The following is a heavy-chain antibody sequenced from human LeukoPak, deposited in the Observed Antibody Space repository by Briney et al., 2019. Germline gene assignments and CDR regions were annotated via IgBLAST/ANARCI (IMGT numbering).Heavy chain of an antibody. V-gene: IGHV3-30-3*01. CDR2: ISYDGSNK. D-gene: IGHD2-15*01. J-gene: IGHJ1*01. CDR1: GXTFSSYA. Sequence: GGSLRLSWAASGXTFSSYAVHWVRQAPGKGLEWVAVISYDGSNKYYADSVKGRFTISRDNSKNTLYLQMNSLRAEDTAVYYCARSNLYGYCSGGSCYEYFQHWGQGTLVTVSS. CDR3: ARSNLYGYCSGGSCYEYFQH.